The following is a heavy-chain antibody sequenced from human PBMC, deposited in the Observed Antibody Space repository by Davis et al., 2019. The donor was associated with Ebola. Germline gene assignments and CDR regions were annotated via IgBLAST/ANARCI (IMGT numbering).Heavy chain of an antibody. CDR1: GGSISSYY. Sequence: MPSETLSLTCTVSGGSISSYYWSWIRQPPGKGLEWIGYIYYSGSTNYNPSLKSRVTISVDTSKNQFSLKLSSVTAADTAVYYCARGRRAYYYYYGMDVWGQGTTVTVSS. V-gene: IGHV4-59*12. J-gene: IGHJ6*02. CDR3: ARGRRAYYYYYGMDV. CDR2: IYYSGST.